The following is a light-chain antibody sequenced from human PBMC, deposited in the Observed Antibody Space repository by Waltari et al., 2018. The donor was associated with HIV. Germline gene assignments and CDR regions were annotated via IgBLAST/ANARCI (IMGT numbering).Light chain of an antibody. V-gene: IGLV2-8*01. J-gene: IGLJ2*01. Sequence: QSALTQSPSASGSPGQAVTISCPGTSSDVGAYEYVSWYRHHPGKAPKLMIYDVYNRPSGVPDRCSGSKSGNTASLPVAGLQAEDEATYYCSSYAGSKNRVVFGGGTFLTVL. CDR2: DVY. CDR1: SSDVGAYEY. CDR3: SSYAGSKNRVV.